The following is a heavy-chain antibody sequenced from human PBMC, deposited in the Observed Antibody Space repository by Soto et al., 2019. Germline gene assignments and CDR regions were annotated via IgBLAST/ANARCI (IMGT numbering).Heavy chain of an antibody. J-gene: IGHJ6*02. Sequence: GGFLRLSCAASGFTVSSNYMSWVRQAPGKGLEWVSVIYSGGSTYYADSVKGRFTISRDTSKNTLYLQMNSLRAEDAAVYYCATHSSGWYALYYGMDVWGQGTTVTVS. D-gene: IGHD6-19*01. CDR2: IYSGGST. CDR1: GFTVSSNY. V-gene: IGHV3-53*01. CDR3: ATHSSGWYALYYGMDV.